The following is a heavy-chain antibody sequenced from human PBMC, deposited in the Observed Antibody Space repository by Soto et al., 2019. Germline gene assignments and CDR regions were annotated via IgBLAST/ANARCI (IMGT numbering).Heavy chain of an antibody. D-gene: IGHD1-26*01. Sequence: NPSETLSLTCTVSGGSITSSSYYWGWIRQPPGKGLEWIGSICYSGSTYYNPSLKSRVTISVDTSKNQFSLKLSSVTAADTAVYYCATQEVGGSYVYTFDPWGQGTLVTVSS. V-gene: IGHV4-39*01. CDR1: GGSITSSSYY. CDR2: ICYSGST. J-gene: IGHJ5*02. CDR3: ATQEVGGSYVYTFDP.